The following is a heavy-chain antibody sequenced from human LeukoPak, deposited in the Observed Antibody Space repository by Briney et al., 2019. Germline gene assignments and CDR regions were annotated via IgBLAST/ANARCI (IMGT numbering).Heavy chain of an antibody. D-gene: IGHD3-10*01. J-gene: IGHJ3*02. Sequence: GGSLRLSCAASGFTVSSNYMSWVRQAPGKGLEWVSVIYSGGSTYYADSVRGRFTISRDNSKNTLYLQMNSLRAEDTAVYYCARPLSPYYYGSGRNDAFDIWGQGTMVTVSS. CDR3: ARPLSPYYYGSGRNDAFDI. CDR1: GFTVSSNY. V-gene: IGHV3-66*04. CDR2: IYSGGST.